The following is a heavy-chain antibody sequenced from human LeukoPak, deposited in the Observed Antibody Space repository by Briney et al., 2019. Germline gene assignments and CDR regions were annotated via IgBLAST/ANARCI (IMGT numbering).Heavy chain of an antibody. Sequence: SETLSLTCAVYGGSFSGYYWSWIRQPPGKGLEWIGAINHSGSTNYNPSLKSRVTISVDTSKNQFSLKLSSVTAADTAVYYCAIHIAARPFDYWGQGTLVTVSS. J-gene: IGHJ4*02. CDR2: INHSGST. CDR1: GGSFSGYY. CDR3: AIHIAARPFDY. D-gene: IGHD6-6*01. V-gene: IGHV4-34*01.